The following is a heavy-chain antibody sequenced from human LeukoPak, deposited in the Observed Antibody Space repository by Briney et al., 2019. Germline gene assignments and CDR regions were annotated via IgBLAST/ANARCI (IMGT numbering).Heavy chain of an antibody. J-gene: IGHJ6*03. CDR1: GGSISSGGYY. CDR2: IYHSGST. CDR3: ARLDYSKGAGYYMDV. V-gene: IGHV4-30-2*01. Sequence: PSETLSLTCTVSGGSISSGGYYWSWIRQPPGKGLEWIGYIYHSGSTYYNPSLKSRVTISVDRSKNQFSLKLSSVTAADTAVYYCARLDYSKGAGYYMDVWGKGTTVTVSS. D-gene: IGHD4-11*01.